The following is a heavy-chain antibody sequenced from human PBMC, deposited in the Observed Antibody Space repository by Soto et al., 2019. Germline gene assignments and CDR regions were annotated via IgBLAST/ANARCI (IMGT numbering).Heavy chain of an antibody. CDR1: GFTFSSHR. Sequence: EVQLVASGGGLVKPGGSLRLSCAASGFTFSSHRMNWVRQAPGRGLEWVSSMSSSGTYIYYAESVKGRFTISRDNAKNSLYLQMNGLKADGTAVDYWARGYYSDSSGCSDHWGQGTLGTVAS. D-gene: IGHD3-22*01. V-gene: IGHV3-21*01. J-gene: IGHJ4*02. CDR2: MSSSGTYI. CDR3: ARGYYSDSSGCSDH.